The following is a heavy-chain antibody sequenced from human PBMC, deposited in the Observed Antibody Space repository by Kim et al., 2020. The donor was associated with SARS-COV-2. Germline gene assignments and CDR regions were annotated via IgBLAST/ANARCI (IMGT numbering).Heavy chain of an antibody. CDR2: MNPISGAT. CDR1: GYTFSDYY. Sequence: ASVKVSCKASGYTFSDYYLHWVRQAPGQGLEWMGRMNPISGATNYAQKFQGRVTMTRDTSISTAYMEVNRLRSEDTAMFFCARINAAPWYEVMDVWGEG. CDR3: ARINAAPWYEVMDV. V-gene: IGHV1-2*06. D-gene: IGHD6-13*01. J-gene: IGHJ6*02.